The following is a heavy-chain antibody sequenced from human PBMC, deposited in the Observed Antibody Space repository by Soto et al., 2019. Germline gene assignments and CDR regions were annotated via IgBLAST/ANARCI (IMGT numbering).Heavy chain of an antibody. CDR3: AKTVLAATSYYYYDLDV. D-gene: IGHD2-15*01. Sequence: PGGSLRLSCAASGFIFRSYGMHWVRQAPGKGLEWVSLISYDGSNEHYADSVKGRFTISRDNSKNTLFLQMNSLRVEDTAVYYCAKTVLAATSYYYYDLDVCGQGTTVTVSS. J-gene: IGHJ6*02. CDR2: ISYDGSNE. V-gene: IGHV3-30*18. CDR1: GFIFRSYG.